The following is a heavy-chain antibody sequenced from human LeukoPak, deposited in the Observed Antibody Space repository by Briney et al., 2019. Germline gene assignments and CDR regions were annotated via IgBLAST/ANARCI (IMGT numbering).Heavy chain of an antibody. CDR2: ISGSGISK. V-gene: IGHV3-23*01. D-gene: IGHD2-15*01. J-gene: IGHJ4*02. Sequence: PGGSLRLSCAASGFTFSSYAMSWVRQAPGKGLEWVSGISGSGISKYYAASVKGRFTISRDNSKNTLCLQMNSLRAEDTAVYYCARAPSGAYCSASSCGYLAYWGQGTLVTVSS. CDR1: GFTFSSYA. CDR3: ARAPSGAYCSASSCGYLAY.